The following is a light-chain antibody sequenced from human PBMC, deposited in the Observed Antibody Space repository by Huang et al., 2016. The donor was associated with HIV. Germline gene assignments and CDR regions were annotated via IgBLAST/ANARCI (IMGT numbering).Light chain of an antibody. CDR3: QQYNNWPPVT. Sequence: EVVMTQSPATLSVSPGERATLSCRASQSVSSNLAWYQQKPGQAPRLLIYGASTRATGIPARFSCSGSGTEFTLTISSLQSEDFAVYYCQQYNNWPPVTFGQGTKLEIK. J-gene: IGKJ2*01. CDR1: QSVSSN. V-gene: IGKV3D-15*01. CDR2: GAS.